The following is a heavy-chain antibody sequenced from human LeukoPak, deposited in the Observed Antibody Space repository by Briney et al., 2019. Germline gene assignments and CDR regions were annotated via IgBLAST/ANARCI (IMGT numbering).Heavy chain of an antibody. CDR2: ISSSGTSI. Sequence: GGSLRLSCAASGFXFSSYSMNWVRQAPGKGLEWVSIISSSGTSIYYADSVKGRLTISRDNAKNSLYLQMNSLRDEDTAVYYCARGRLTCSGGSCYSWYFDLWGRGTLVTVSS. V-gene: IGHV3-48*02. J-gene: IGHJ2*01. D-gene: IGHD2-15*01. CDR3: ARGRLTCSGGSCYSWYFDL. CDR1: GFXFSSYS.